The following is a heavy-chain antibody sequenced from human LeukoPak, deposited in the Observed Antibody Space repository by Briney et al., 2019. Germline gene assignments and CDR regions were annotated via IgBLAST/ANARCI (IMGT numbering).Heavy chain of an antibody. CDR1: GYTFTDHY. CDR2: INPNSGDT. J-gene: IGHJ4*02. V-gene: IGHV1-2*02. D-gene: IGHD2-21*02. Sequence: ASVKVSCKASGYTFTDHYLHWVRQAPGQGLEWVGWINPNSGDTQQLQKFQGRVTLTRDTSTSTAYMELTSLTSDDTAVYFCVPHIYCCDDCLPFAYWGQGTLVIVSS. CDR3: VPHIYCCDDCLPFAY.